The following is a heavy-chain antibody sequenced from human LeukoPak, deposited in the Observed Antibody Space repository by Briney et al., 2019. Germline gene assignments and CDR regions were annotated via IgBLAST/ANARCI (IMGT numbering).Heavy chain of an antibody. Sequence: PSETLSLTCTVSGGSISTSNYYWGWIRQPPGKGLEWIGNIFYSGSTYYSPSLKSRVTISVDTSKNQFSLKLSSVTAADTALYYCARGFTLFDPWGQGTLVTVSS. J-gene: IGHJ5*02. V-gene: IGHV4-39*07. CDR2: IFYSGST. D-gene: IGHD2/OR15-2a*01. CDR3: ARGFTLFDP. CDR1: GGSISTSNYY.